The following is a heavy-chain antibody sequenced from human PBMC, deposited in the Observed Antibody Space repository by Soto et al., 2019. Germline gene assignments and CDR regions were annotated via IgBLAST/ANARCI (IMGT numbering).Heavy chain of an antibody. CDR3: ARDKVYYGSGSPRYYGMDV. V-gene: IGHV1-69*01. Sequence: QVQLVQSGAEVKKPGSSVKVSCKASGGTFSSYAISWVRQAPGQGLEWMGGIIPIFGTANDSQKFQGRVTISADESTSTAYVWLSILGSEYTAVYYCARDKVYYGSGSPRYYGMDVWGQGTTVTVSS. CDR2: IIPIFGTA. D-gene: IGHD3-10*01. CDR1: GGTFSSYA. J-gene: IGHJ6*02.